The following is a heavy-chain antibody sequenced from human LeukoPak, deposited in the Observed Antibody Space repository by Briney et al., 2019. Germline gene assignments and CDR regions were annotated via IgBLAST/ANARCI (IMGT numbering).Heavy chain of an antibody. Sequence: ASVKVSCKASGGTFSSYAISWVRQAPGQGLEWMGGIIPIFGTANYAQKFQGRVTITTDESTSTAYMELSSLRSEDTAVYYCAGIVATNDAFDIWGQGTMVTVSS. CDR3: AGIVATNDAFDI. V-gene: IGHV1-69*05. CDR2: IIPIFGTA. D-gene: IGHD5-12*01. CDR1: GGTFSSYA. J-gene: IGHJ3*02.